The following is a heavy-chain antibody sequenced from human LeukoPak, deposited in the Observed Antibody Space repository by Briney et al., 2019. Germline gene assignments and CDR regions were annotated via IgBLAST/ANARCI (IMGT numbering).Heavy chain of an antibody. J-gene: IGHJ6*02. CDR3: AKHIVGAYGMDV. V-gene: IGHV3-23*01. D-gene: IGHD1-26*01. Sequence: PGGSLRLSCAASGFIFNNYRMNWVRQAPGKGLEWVSAISGSGGGTYYADSVKGRFTISRDNSRNTLFLQMNSLRAEDTAVYYCAKHIVGAYGMDVWGQGTTVTVSS. CDR1: GFIFNNYR. CDR2: ISGSGGGT.